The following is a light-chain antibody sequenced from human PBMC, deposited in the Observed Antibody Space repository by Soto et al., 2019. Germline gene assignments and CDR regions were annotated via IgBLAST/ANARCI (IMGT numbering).Light chain of an antibody. CDR1: SSDIGAYNY. V-gene: IGLV2-14*03. CDR3: NSHTTRGNLV. Sequence: QSALTQPASVSGSPGQTITISCSGTSSDIGAYNYISWYQQHPGRAPKLIIYDISDRPSGVSHRFSGSTSGNTASLTISGLQAEDEADYYCNSHTTRGNLVFGGGTKVTVL. J-gene: IGLJ3*02. CDR2: DIS.